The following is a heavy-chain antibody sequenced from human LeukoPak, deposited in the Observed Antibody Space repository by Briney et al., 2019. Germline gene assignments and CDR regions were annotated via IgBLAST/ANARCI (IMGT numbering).Heavy chain of an antibody. CDR3: ARDPSNTSGYNAWFDS. CDR2: ISCYNGDT. Sequence: ASVKVSCKTSGYTCNRHGISWVWQAPGQGLEWMGWISCYNGDTHYAQNHRGRFTMTTDASTSTAYMELRSLRSDDTAVYYCARDPSNTSGYNAWFDSWGQGTLVTVSS. CDR1: GYTCNRHG. J-gene: IGHJ4*02. D-gene: IGHD3-22*01. V-gene: IGHV1-18*01.